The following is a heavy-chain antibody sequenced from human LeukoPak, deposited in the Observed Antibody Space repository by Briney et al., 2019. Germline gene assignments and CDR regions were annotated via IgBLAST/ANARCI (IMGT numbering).Heavy chain of an antibody. CDR3: ARDSSGWYSYYYYGMDV. V-gene: IGHV1-18*01. J-gene: IGHJ6*02. CDR1: GYTFTSYG. D-gene: IGHD6-19*01. Sequence: ASVKVSCKASGYTFTSYGISWVRQAPGQGLEWMGWISAYNGNTNYAQKLQGRVTMTTDTSMSTAYMELRSLRSDDTAVYYCARDSSGWYSYYYYGMDVWGQGTTVTVSS. CDR2: ISAYNGNT.